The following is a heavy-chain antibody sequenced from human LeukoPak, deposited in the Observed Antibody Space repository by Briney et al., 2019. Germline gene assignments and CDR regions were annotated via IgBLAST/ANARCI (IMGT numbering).Heavy chain of an antibody. D-gene: IGHD3-10*01. CDR3: ARDYGTMVRGVPGPYFDY. J-gene: IGHJ4*02. V-gene: IGHV4-59*01. CDR2: IYYSGST. Sequence: PSETLSLTCTVSGGSISSYYWSWIRQPPGKGLEWIGYIYYSGSTNYNPSLKSRVTISVDTSKNQFSPKLSSVTAADTAVYYCARDYGTMVRGVPGPYFDYWGQGTLVTVSA. CDR1: GGSISSYY.